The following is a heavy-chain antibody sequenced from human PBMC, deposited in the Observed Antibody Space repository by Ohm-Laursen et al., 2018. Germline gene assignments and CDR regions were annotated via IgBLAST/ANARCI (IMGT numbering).Heavy chain of an antibody. V-gene: IGHV1-58*02. J-gene: IGHJ3*02. CDR2: IVVGSGNT. Sequence: SVKVSCKASGYTFTGYYMHWVRQARGQRLEWIGWIVVGSGNTNYAQKFQERVTITRDMSTSTAYMELSSLRSEDTAVYYCAADRVVGATGFDIWGQGTMVTVSS. CDR3: AADRVVGATGFDI. CDR1: GYTFTGYY. D-gene: IGHD1-26*01.